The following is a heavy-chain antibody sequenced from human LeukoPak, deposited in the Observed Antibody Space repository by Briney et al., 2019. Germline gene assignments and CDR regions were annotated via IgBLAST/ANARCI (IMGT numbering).Heavy chain of an antibody. D-gene: IGHD6-6*01. CDR2: IYYSGST. Sequence: SETLSLTCTVSGGSISSHYWSWIRQPPGKGLEWIGYIYYSGSTNYNPSLKSRVTISVDTSKNQFSLKLSSVTAADTAVYYCARLQLTYYYIDVWGKGTTVTVSS. J-gene: IGHJ6*03. V-gene: IGHV4-59*11. CDR3: ARLQLTYYYIDV. CDR1: GGSISSHY.